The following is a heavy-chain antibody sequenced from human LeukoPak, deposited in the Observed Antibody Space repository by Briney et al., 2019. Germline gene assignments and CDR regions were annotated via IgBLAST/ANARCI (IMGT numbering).Heavy chain of an antibody. Sequence: SETLSLTCTVSGGSISSGGYYWSWIRQHPGKGLEWIGFLYYSGSTYYNPSLKSQVTISVDTSKNQFSLRLSSVTAADTAVYYCARGPYFYDSSGYLYWGQGTLVTVSS. CDR3: ARGPYFYDSSGYLY. CDR2: LYYSGST. V-gene: IGHV4-31*01. CDR1: GGSISSGGYY. D-gene: IGHD3-22*01. J-gene: IGHJ4*02.